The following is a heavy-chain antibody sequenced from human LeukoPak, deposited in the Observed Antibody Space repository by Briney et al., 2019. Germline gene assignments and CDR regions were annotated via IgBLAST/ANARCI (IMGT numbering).Heavy chain of an antibody. V-gene: IGHV1-18*01. Sequence: GASVKVSCKASGYTFTSYGISWVRQAPGQGLEWMGWISGYNGSTNYAQQVQGRVTMTTDTSTSTAYMELRSLRSDDTAVYYCARHSTGYCSSTGCRGNHNWFDPWGQGTLVTVSS. CDR2: ISGYNGST. J-gene: IGHJ5*02. D-gene: IGHD2-2*01. CDR3: ARHSTGYCSSTGCRGNHNWFDP. CDR1: GYTFTSYG.